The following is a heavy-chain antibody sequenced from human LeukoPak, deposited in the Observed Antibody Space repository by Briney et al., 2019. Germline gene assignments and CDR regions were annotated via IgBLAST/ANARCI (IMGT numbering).Heavy chain of an antibody. CDR3: ARATLIAAADLFDY. Sequence: ASVKVSCKASGYTFTGYYMHWVRQAPGQGLEWMGWINPNSGGTNYAQKFQGRVTMTRDTSISTAYMELSRLRSDDTAVYYCARATLIAAADLFDYWGQGTLVTVSS. CDR2: INPNSGGT. V-gene: IGHV1-2*02. D-gene: IGHD6-13*01. CDR1: GYTFTGYY. J-gene: IGHJ4*02.